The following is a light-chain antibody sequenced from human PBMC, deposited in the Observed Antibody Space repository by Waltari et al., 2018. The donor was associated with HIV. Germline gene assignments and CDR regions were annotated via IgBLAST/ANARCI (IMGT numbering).Light chain of an antibody. Sequence: QSALTQPPSASGSPGQSVTISCTGTSSDVGAYNYVSWFQQHPGKAPKLMIYDVTKRPSGVPDRFSGSKSGTSVSLAITGLQAEDEADYFCQSYDSRLRAVVFGGGTKLTVL. CDR3: QSYDSRLRAVV. J-gene: IGLJ2*01. CDR2: DVT. V-gene: IGLV2-8*01. CDR1: SSDVGAYNY.